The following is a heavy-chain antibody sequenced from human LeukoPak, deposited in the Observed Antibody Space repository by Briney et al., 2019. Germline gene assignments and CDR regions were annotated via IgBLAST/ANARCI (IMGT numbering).Heavy chain of an antibody. CDR3: AKLRDFFDSSGQFDY. CDR1: GFTFSSYA. CDR2: TSGSGDGT. J-gene: IGHJ4*02. V-gene: IGHV3-23*01. D-gene: IGHD3-22*01. Sequence: GPLRLSCAASGFTFSSYAMSWVRQAPGKGLEWVSATSGSGDGTFYADSVKGRFTISRDNSKNTLYLQMNSLRAEDTAIYYCAKLRDFFDSSGQFDYWGQGTLVTVSS.